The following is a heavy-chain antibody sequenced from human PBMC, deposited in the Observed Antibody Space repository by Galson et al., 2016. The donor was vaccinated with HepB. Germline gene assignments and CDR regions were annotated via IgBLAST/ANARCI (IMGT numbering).Heavy chain of an antibody. V-gene: IGHV2-5*02. D-gene: IGHD6-13*01. Sequence: PALVKPTQTLTLTCTFSGFSFRTSGVGVGWIRQPPGKALEWLAFIYWDDDKRYSPSLKNRLTITKDTSKNQVVFTMANMDPVDTTTYYCAHGLYHSSNWYDFGMGDAFDVWGQGTMVTVSS. CDR3: AHGLYHSSNWYDFGMGDAFDV. CDR2: IYWDDDK. J-gene: IGHJ3*01. CDR1: GFSFRTSGVG.